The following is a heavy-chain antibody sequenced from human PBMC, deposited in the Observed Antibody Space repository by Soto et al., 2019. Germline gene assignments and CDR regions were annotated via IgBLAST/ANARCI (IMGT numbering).Heavy chain of an antibody. V-gene: IGHV3-53*01. CDR3: ARAQWLGPFDY. Sequence: PGGSLGLSCAASGFTVSSNYMSWVRQAPGKGLEWVSVIYSGGSTYYADSVKGRFTISRDNSKNTLYLQMNSLRAEDTAVYYCARAQWLGPFDYWGQGTLVSVSS. D-gene: IGHD6-19*01. CDR2: IYSGGST. J-gene: IGHJ4*02. CDR1: GFTVSSNY.